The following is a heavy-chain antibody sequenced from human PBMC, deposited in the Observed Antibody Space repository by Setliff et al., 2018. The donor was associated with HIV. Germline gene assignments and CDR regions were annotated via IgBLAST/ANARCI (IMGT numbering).Heavy chain of an antibody. D-gene: IGHD6-6*01. CDR3: VTGSAARPFDY. V-gene: IGHV1-69*13. J-gene: IGHJ4*02. Sequence: SVKVSCKASGGSGGTFSSNTISWVRQAPGQGLEWMGGIIPIFGTANYAQKFQVRVTMTADESTSTAYMELSSPRTEDTAVYYYVTGSAARPFDYWGQGTLVTVSS. CDR2: IIPIFGTA. CDR1: GGSGGTFSSNT.